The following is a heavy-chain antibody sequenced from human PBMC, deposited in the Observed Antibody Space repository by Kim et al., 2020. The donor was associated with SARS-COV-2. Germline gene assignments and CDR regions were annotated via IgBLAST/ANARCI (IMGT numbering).Heavy chain of an antibody. Sequence: SVKVSCKASGGTFSSYAISWVRQAPGQGLEWMGGIIPIFGTANYAQKFQGRVTITADESTSTAYMELSSLRSEDTAVYYCARTSDDGAGHYGSGIGCWFDPWGQGTLVTVSS. V-gene: IGHV1-69*13. J-gene: IGHJ5*02. CDR1: GGTFSSYA. CDR3: ARTSDDGAGHYGSGIGCWFDP. CDR2: IIPIFGTA. D-gene: IGHD3-10*01.